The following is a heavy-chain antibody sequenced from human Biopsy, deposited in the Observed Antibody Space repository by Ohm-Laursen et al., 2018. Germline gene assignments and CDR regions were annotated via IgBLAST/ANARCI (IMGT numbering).Heavy chain of an antibody. J-gene: IGHJ4*02. V-gene: IGHV4-59*11. Sequence: SETLSLTCPVTYGSISGHFWSWIRQAPGKGLEWIGYVYYNGNTNYSPSLKSRATISLDTSKDRFSLKLTSVTAADTAVYFCARDSRGGHLNTTLITGKNLDSWGQGILVTVSS. CDR3: ARDSRGGHLNTTLITGKNLDS. CDR1: YGSISGHF. CDR2: VYYNGNT. D-gene: IGHD3-16*01.